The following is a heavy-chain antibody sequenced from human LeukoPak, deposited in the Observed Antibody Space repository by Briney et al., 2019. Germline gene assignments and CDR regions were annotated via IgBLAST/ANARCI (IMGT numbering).Heavy chain of an antibody. Sequence: SETLSLTCTVSGYSISSNYYWGWIRQPPGKGLEWITSIFHTGNTHYNPSLKSRVTISVDTSKNQFSLKLSSVTAADTAVYYCARGRIAAAGTYYWGQGTLATVSS. CDR3: ARGRIAAAGTYY. D-gene: IGHD6-13*01. V-gene: IGHV4-38-2*02. CDR1: GYSISSNYY. J-gene: IGHJ4*02. CDR2: IFHTGNT.